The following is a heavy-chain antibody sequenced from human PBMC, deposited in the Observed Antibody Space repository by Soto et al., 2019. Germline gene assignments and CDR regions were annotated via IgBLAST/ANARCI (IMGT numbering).Heavy chain of an antibody. J-gene: IGHJ5*01. CDR3: AKDRVIQLLPIWPDS. D-gene: IGHD2-2*01. V-gene: IGHV3-30*18. Sequence: SLRLSCVASGFSFSNYGMHWVRQAPGKGLEWVAFVSSDGNNKYYAESVKGRFTISRDNAKNTLYLQVDRLTVDDTAVYYCAKDRVIQLLPIWPDSWGQGTLVTVSS. CDR1: GFSFSNYG. CDR2: VSSDGNNK.